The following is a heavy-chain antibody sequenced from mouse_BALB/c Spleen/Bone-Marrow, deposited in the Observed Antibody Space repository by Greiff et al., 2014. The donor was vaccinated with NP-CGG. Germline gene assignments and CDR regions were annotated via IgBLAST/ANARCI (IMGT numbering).Heavy chain of an antibody. Sequence: EVQLQQSGAELVKPGASVKLSCTASGFNIKDTYMHWVKQRPEQGLERIGRIDPANGNTKYDPRFQGKATITADTSSNTAYLQLSSLTSEDTAVYYCASYYYGSSLFAYWGQGTLVTVSA. CDR1: GFNIKDTY. D-gene: IGHD1-1*01. CDR2: IDPANGNT. CDR3: ASYYYGSSLFAY. J-gene: IGHJ3*01. V-gene: IGHV14-3*02.